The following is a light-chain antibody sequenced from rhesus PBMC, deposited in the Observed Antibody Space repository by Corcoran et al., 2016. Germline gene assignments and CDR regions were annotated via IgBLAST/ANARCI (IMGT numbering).Light chain of an antibody. V-gene: IGKV1-25*01. Sequence: DIQMTQSPSSLSASVGDRVTITCRASQGITNDLAWYQQKPGETPKRLIYEASSLQSGIPSRFSGSGSGTDCTLTISSLQSEDFATYYCQHYYSTPRSFGQGTKVEIK. CDR1: QGITND. CDR3: QHYYSTPRS. J-gene: IGKJ2*01. CDR2: EAS.